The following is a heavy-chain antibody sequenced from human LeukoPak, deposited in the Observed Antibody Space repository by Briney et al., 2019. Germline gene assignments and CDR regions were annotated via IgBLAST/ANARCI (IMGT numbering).Heavy chain of an antibody. V-gene: IGHV3-7*01. CDR1: GFTFSSFE. Sequence: PGGSLRLSCAASGFTFSSFEMHWVRQAPGKGLEWVANIKQDGSEKYYVDSVKGRFTISRDNARNSLFLHMYSLRAEDTAVYYCARGATVTTNYYYYMDAWGKGTTVTVSS. CDR2: IKQDGSEK. D-gene: IGHD4-17*01. CDR3: ARGATVTTNYYYYMDA. J-gene: IGHJ6*03.